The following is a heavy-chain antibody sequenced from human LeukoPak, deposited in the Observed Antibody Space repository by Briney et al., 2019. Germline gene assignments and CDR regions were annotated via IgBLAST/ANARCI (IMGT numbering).Heavy chain of an antibody. J-gene: IGHJ5*02. V-gene: IGHV1-2*02. D-gene: IGHD6-13*01. Sequence: GASVKVSCKASGHTFTGYYMHWVRQAPGQGLEWMGWINPNSGGTNYAQKFQGRVTMTRDTSISTAYMELSRLRSDDTAVYYCARVLVVSSSWINWFDPWGQGTLVTVSS. CDR1: GHTFTGYY. CDR3: ARVLVVSSSWINWFDP. CDR2: INPNSGGT.